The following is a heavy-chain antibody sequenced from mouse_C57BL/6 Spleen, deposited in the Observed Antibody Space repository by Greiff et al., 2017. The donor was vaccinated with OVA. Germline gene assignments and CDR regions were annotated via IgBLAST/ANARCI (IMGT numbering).Heavy chain of an antibody. J-gene: IGHJ3*01. CDR1: GFSLTSYG. Sequence: QVQLQQSGPGLVQPSQSLSITCTVSGFSLTSYGVHWVRQSPGKGLEWLGVIWSGGSTDYNAAFISRLSISKDNSKSQVFFKMNSLQADDTAIYYCAGNDGYYVFAYWGQGTLVTVSA. V-gene: IGHV2-2*01. CDR3: AGNDGYYVFAY. CDR2: IWSGGST. D-gene: IGHD2-3*01.